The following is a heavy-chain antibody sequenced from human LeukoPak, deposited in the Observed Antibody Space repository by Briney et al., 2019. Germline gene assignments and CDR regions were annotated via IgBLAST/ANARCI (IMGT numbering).Heavy chain of an antibody. J-gene: IGHJ3*02. CDR3: ARSLRLDAFDI. CDR1: GFTFSSYS. V-gene: IGHV3-21*01. Sequence: GGSLRLSCAASGFTFSSYSMNWVRHAPWKGLELVSSISSSSYIYYADSVKGRFTISRDNAKNSLYLQMNSLRAEDTAVYYCARSLRLDAFDIWGQGTMVTVSS. CDR2: ISSSSYI. D-gene: IGHD6-13*01.